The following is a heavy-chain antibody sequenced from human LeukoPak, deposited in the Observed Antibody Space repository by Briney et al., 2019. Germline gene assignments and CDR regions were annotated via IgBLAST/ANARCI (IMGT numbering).Heavy chain of an antibody. D-gene: IGHD3-10*01. CDR2: INPNSGGT. CDR1: GYTFTGYY. Sequence: ASVKVSCKASGYTFTGYYMHWVRQAPGQGLEWMGWINPNSGGTNYAQKFQGRVTITRNTSISTAYMELSSLRSEDTAVYYCARGGENDAFDIWGQGTVVTVSS. J-gene: IGHJ3*02. CDR3: ARGGENDAFDI. V-gene: IGHV1-2*02.